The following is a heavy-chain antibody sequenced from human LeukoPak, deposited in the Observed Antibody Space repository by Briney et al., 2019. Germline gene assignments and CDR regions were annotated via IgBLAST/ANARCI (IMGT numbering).Heavy chain of an antibody. CDR3: ARAPSEIGGYYPEYFRH. Sequence: PGGSPRLSCAASGFTFSTYWMHWVRQAPGKGLVWVSRIKSDGSTNYADSVKGRFTISRDNANNTLPLQMNSLRPEDTGVYYCARAPSEIGGYYPEYFRHWGQGTLVTVSS. J-gene: IGHJ1*01. V-gene: IGHV3-74*01. D-gene: IGHD3-22*01. CDR1: GFTFSTYW. CDR2: IKSDGST.